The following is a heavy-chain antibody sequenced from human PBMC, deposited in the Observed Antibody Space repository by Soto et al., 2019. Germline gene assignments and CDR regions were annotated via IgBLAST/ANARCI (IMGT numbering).Heavy chain of an antibody. D-gene: IGHD1-7*01. CDR3: ARSPELPWFDP. J-gene: IGHJ5*02. V-gene: IGHV3-21*01. Sequence: GGSLRLSCAASGFTFSSYSMNWVRQAPGKGLEWVSSISSSSSYIYYADSVKGRFTISRDNAKNSRYLQMNSLRAEDTAVYYCARSPELPWFDPWGQGTLVTVSS. CDR1: GFTFSSYS. CDR2: ISSSSSYI.